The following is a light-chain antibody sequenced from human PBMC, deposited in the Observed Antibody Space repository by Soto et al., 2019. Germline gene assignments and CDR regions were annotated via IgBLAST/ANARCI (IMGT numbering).Light chain of an antibody. CDR1: QSVSSSY. J-gene: IGKJ1*01. CDR2: GAS. V-gene: IGKV3-20*01. CDR3: QQYGSSGT. Sequence: EIVLTQSPGTLSFSPGERATLSFRASQSVSSSYLAWYQQKPGQAPRLLIYGASSRATGIPDRFSGSGSGTGFTLTISRLEPEDFAVYYCQQYGSSGTFGQGTKVDIK.